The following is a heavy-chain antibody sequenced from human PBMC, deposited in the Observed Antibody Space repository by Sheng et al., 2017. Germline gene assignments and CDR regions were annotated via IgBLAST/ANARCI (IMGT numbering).Heavy chain of an antibody. J-gene: IGHJ6*02. CDR3: AKALRPNLYYYGMDV. CDR2: VPHSGST. Sequence: QAQLQQWGAGLLKPSETLSLTCAVYSGSLSNWHWTWIRQPPGKGLEWIGEVPHSGSTHYNPSLRSRLSISVDTSKNQFSLRLSSVTAADTAMYYCAKALRPNLYYYGMDVWGQGTTVTVSS. CDR1: SGSLSNWH. D-gene: IGHD5-12*01. V-gene: IGHV4-34*01.